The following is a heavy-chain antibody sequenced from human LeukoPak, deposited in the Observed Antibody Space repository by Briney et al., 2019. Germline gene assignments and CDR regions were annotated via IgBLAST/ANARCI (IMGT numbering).Heavy chain of an antibody. D-gene: IGHD3-10*01. CDR3: VRDTYDYGLGTYYGSVY. CDR1: GYSFASFW. J-gene: IGHJ4*02. Sequence: GESLKISCKAYGYSFASFWIGWVRQMPGKGLEWMGIIYPGDSDTRYNPSFQGQVTISVDESLSTAYLQWSSLKASDTAMYFCVRDTYDYGLGTYYGSVYWGQGTLVTVFS. CDR2: IYPGDSDT. V-gene: IGHV5-51*01.